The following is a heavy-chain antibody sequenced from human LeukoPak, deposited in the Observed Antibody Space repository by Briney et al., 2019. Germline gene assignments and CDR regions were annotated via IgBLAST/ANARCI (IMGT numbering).Heavy chain of an antibody. V-gene: IGHV3-23*01. CDR2: IRGSGGST. D-gene: IGHD4-17*01. CDR3: AKDPPFYGDYDYFDY. J-gene: IGHJ4*02. CDR1: GFTFSSYA. Sequence: AGGCLRLSCAASGFTFSSYAMSWVRQAPGKGLEWVSAIRGSGGSTYYADSVKGRFTISRDNSKNTLYLQMNSLRAEDTAVYYCAKDPPFYGDYDYFDYWGQGTLVTVSS.